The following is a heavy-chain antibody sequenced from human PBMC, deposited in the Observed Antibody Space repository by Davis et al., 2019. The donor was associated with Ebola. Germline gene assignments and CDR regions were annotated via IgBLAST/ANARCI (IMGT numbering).Heavy chain of an antibody. CDR3: AHSQGEQWLVRGHNWFDP. V-gene: IGHV2-5*02. CDR2: IYWDDDK. Sequence: SGPTLVKPTQTLTLTCTFSGFSLSTSGVGVGWIRQPPGKALEWLALIYWDDDKRYSPSLKSRLTITKDTSKNQVVLTMTNMDPVDTATYYCAHSQGEQWLVRGHNWFDPWGQGTLVTVSS. D-gene: IGHD6-19*01. CDR1: GFSLSTSGVG. J-gene: IGHJ5*02.